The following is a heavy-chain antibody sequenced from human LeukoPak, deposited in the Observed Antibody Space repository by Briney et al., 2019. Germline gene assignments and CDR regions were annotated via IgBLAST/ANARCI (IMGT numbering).Heavy chain of an antibody. CDR3: AREEMATNWFDP. D-gene: IGHD5-24*01. J-gene: IGHJ5*02. CDR1: GGTFSSYA. V-gene: IGHV1-69*04. CDR2: IIPILGIA. Sequence: ASVKVSCKVSGGTFSSYAISWVRQAPGQGLEWMGRIIPILGIANYAQKFQGRVTITADKSTSTAYMELSSLRSEDTAVYYCAREEMATNWFDPWGQGTLVTVSS.